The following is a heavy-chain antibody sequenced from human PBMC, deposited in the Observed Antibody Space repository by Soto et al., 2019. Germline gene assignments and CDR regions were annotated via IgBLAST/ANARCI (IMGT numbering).Heavy chain of an antibody. CDR3: ARESMWAPDY. D-gene: IGHD1-26*01. Sequence: EVQLVESGGGLVQPGGSLRLSCAASGFTFSIYWMHWVRQAPGQGLEWVSRINGDGSSTSNEDPVKGRFTISRDNAKNTLYLEMNSLRDEDTAVYYCARESMWAPDYWGQGTLVAVSS. J-gene: IGHJ4*02. V-gene: IGHV3-74*01. CDR1: GFTFSIYW. CDR2: INGDGSST.